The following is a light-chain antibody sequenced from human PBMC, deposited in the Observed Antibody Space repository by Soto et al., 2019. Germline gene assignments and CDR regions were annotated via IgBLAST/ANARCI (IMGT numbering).Light chain of an antibody. Sequence: DIQMTQSPSSLTAAVGDRVTITCRASQSISSYLNWYQQKPGKAPKLLIYAASSLQSGVPSRFSGSGSGTDFTHTISSLLPEDFATYYCQQCYSTPPFTFGPGTKVDIK. V-gene: IGKV1-39*01. CDR3: QQCYSTPPFT. CDR2: AAS. CDR1: QSISSY. J-gene: IGKJ3*01.